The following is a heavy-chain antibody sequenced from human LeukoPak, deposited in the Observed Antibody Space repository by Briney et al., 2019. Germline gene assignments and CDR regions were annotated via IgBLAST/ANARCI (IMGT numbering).Heavy chain of an antibody. Sequence: SETLSLTCTVSGGSISSGSYYWSWIRQPPGKGLEWIGNIYYGGSTYYNPSLKSRVIISVDTSKNQFSLRLSSVTAADTAVYYCARGMAPADAFDIWGQGTMVTVSS. V-gene: IGHV4-39*07. CDR1: GGSISSGSYY. CDR3: ARGMAPADAFDI. J-gene: IGHJ3*02. D-gene: IGHD2-8*01. CDR2: IYYGGST.